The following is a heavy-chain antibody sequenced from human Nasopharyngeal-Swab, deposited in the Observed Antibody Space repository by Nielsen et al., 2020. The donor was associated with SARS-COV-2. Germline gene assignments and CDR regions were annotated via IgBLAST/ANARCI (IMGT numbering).Heavy chain of an antibody. V-gene: IGHV1-69*13. CDR3: ARVKGPPVIAETAFDI. Sequence: SVQVSCKASCGTFSSYAISWWRQAPAQGLEWMGGIIPIFGTANYAQKFKGRVTITADESTSTAYMELSSLGSEDTAVYYCARVKGPPVIAETAFDIWGQGTMVTVSS. D-gene: IGHD2-21*01. CDR2: IIPIFGTA. CDR1: CGTFSSYA. J-gene: IGHJ3*02.